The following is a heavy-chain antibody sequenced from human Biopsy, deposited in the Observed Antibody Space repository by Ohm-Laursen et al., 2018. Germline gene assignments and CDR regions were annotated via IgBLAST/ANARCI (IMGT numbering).Heavy chain of an antibody. D-gene: IGHD3-10*01. J-gene: IGHJ5*02. Sequence: SETLSLTCTVSGGSINSYYWSWMRQPAGKGLEWIGRLFTSGTTNYSPSLNNRVTMSVDTSKNQFSLRLTSVTAADTAVYYCARGTNYYGSGRNRHWFDPWGQGTQVTVSS. CDR2: LFTSGTT. CDR3: ARGTNYYGSGRNRHWFDP. CDR1: GGSINSYY. V-gene: IGHV4-4*07.